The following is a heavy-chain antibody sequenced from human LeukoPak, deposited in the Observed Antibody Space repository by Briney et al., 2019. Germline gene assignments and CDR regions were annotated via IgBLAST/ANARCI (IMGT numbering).Heavy chain of an antibody. CDR2: INWNGGST. CDR3: ARGDRITIFGVVIANWFDP. V-gene: IGHV3-20*04. CDR1: GFTFDDYG. J-gene: IGHJ5*02. D-gene: IGHD3-3*01. Sequence: GGSLRLSCVVSGFTFDDYGMSWVRQAPGKGLEWVSGINWNGGSTGYADSVKGRFTISRDSAKNSLYLQMNSLRAEDTALYYCARGDRITIFGVVIANWFDPWGQGTLVTVSS.